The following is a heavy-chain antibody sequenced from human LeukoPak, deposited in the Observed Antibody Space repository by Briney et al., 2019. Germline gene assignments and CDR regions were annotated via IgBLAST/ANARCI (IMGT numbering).Heavy chain of an antibody. CDR3: ASSRGRYYYDSSGRDY. J-gene: IGHJ4*02. V-gene: IGHV3-7*01. CDR2: IKQDGSEK. CDR1: GFTFSSYW. D-gene: IGHD3-22*01. Sequence: GGSLRLSCAASGFTFSSYWMRWVRQAPGKGLEWVANIKQDGSEKYYVDSVKGRFTISRDNAKNSLYLQMNSLRAEDTAVYYCASSRGRYYYDSSGRDYWGQGTLVTVSS.